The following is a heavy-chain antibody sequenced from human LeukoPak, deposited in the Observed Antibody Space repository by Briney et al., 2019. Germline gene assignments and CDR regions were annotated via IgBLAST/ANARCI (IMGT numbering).Heavy chain of an antibody. CDR3: ATYDILTGFEY. Sequence: GASVKVSCKASGGTFSDHIIFWVRQAPGQGLEWMGGISPLLGASNHIQKFQDRVTITADESASTAYMELSTLTSADPAVYYCATYDILTGFEYWGQGTLVTVSS. J-gene: IGHJ4*02. D-gene: IGHD3-9*01. CDR1: GGTFSDHI. V-gene: IGHV1-69*13. CDR2: ISPLLGAS.